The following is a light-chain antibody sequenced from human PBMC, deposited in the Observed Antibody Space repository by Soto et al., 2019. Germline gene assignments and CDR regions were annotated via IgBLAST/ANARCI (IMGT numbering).Light chain of an antibody. CDR2: DAS. J-gene: IGKJ2*01. V-gene: IGKV1-5*01. Sequence: DIQMTQSPSTLSASVGDRVTITCRASQSISSWLAWYQQKPGKAPKLLIYDASSLESGVPSRFSGSGSGTAFTITISSLQPDDFATYYCQQYNSYPYTFGQGTKLEIK. CDR1: QSISSW. CDR3: QQYNSYPYT.